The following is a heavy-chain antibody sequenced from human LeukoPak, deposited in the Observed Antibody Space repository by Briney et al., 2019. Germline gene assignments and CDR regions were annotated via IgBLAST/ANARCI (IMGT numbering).Heavy chain of an antibody. D-gene: IGHD2-2*01. V-gene: IGHV1-24*01. Sequence: ASVRVSCKVSGYSLTGLSKYWVRQAPGKGLEWMGGFDLDGGETVYAQKFEGRVTMTEDTSTDTVYMELSSLRSDDTAVYFCAMGDPYQLLEEWGQGTQVTVSS. CDR2: FDLDGGET. CDR3: AMGDPYQLLEE. CDR1: GYSLTGLS. J-gene: IGHJ4*02.